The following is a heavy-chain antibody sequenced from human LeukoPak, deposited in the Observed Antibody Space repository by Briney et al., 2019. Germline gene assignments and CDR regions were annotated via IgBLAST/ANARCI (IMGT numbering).Heavy chain of an antibody. CDR2: ISSSGRTR. J-gene: IGHJ6*04. CDR1: GFTFSSYS. Sequence: GGSLRLSCAASGFTFSSYSRNWDRQAPGKGLEWGSYISSSGRTRYYADSVKGRFTISRDNAKNSLYVQMNSLRAEDTAVYYCAELGITMIGGVWGKGTTVTISS. D-gene: IGHD3-10*02. V-gene: IGHV3-48*04. CDR3: AELGITMIGGV.